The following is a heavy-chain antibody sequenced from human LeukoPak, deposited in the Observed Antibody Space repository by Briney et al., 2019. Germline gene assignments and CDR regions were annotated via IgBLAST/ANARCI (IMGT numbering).Heavy chain of an antibody. CDR1: GGSFSGYY. CDR3: AREEFWSGYYSCCWFDP. J-gene: IGHJ5*02. D-gene: IGHD3-3*01. V-gene: IGHV4-34*01. CDR2: INHSGST. Sequence: SETLSLTCAVYGGSFSGYYWSWIRQPPGKGPEWIGEINHSGSTNYNPSLKSRVTISVDTSKNQFSLKLSSVTAADTAVYYCAREEFWSGYYSCCWFDPWGQGTLVTVSS.